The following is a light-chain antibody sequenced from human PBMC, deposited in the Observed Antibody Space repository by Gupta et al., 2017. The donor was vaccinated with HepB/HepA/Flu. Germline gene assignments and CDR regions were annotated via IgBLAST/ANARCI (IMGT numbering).Light chain of an antibody. Sequence: EIVLTQSPGTLSLSPGERATLSCRASQSVSSPYLAWYQQKPGQAPRLLIYGASNRATGVPDRFSGSGSGTEFTLTISRQEPEDFAVYYCQQNGSSPFTFGHGTEVDIK. CDR2: GAS. J-gene: IGKJ3*01. CDR1: QSVSSPY. CDR3: QQNGSSPFT. V-gene: IGKV3-20*01.